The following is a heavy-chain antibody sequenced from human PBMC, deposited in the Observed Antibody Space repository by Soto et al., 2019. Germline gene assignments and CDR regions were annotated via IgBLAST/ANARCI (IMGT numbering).Heavy chain of an antibody. V-gene: IGHV4-59*08. CDR1: GGSISSYY. CDR3: ARRIGYSSSFFDY. Sequence: SETLSLTCTVSGGSISSYYWSWIRQPPGKGLGWIGYIYYSGSTNYNPSLKSRVTISVDTSKNQFSLKLSSVTAADTAVYYCARRIGYSSSFFDYWGQGTLVTAPQ. D-gene: IGHD6-13*01. J-gene: IGHJ4*02. CDR2: IYYSGST.